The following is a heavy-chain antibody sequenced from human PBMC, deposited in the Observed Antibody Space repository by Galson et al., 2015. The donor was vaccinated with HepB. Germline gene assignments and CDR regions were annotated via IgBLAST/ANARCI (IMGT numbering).Heavy chain of an antibody. CDR2: INPSGGSP. CDR1: GYSFTNYY. V-gene: IGHV1-46*04. D-gene: IGHD3-16*01. CDR3: ARGADLKGFDY. J-gene: IGHJ4*02. Sequence: SVKVSCKASGYSFTNYYMHWVRQAPGQGLEWMGIINPSGGSPIYTQKLQGRVTMTKDTSTSTVYMELGSLRSEDTAVYYCARGADLKGFDYWGQGSVVTVSA.